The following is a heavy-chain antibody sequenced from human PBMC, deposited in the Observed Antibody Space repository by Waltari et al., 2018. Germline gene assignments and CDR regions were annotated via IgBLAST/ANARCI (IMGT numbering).Heavy chain of an antibody. CDR1: GFTFSSYS. CDR2: ISSSSSDI. J-gene: IGHJ6*02. Sequence: EVQLVESGGGLVKPGGSLRLSCAAAGFTFSSYSMNWVRQAPGTGLEWVSSISSSSSDIYYADSVKGRFTISRDNAKNSLYLQMNSLRAEDTAVYYCARDSVGATLAYPGDNGYYGMDVWGQGTTVTVSS. CDR3: ARDSVGATLAYPGDNGYYGMDV. V-gene: IGHV3-21*01. D-gene: IGHD1-26*01.